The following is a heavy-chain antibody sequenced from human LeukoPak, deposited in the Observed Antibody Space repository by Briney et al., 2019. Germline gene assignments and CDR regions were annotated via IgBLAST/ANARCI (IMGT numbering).Heavy chain of an antibody. V-gene: IGHV3-23*01. Sequence: PGGSLRLSCAASGFTFSSFTMSWVRQAPGKGLEWVSSISYNSANKWHADSVKGRFTISRDNSKNTLYLQMNSLRAEDTAVYYCAKDRRTLTVWGQGTTVTVSS. CDR3: AKDRRTLTV. CDR2: ISYNSANK. J-gene: IGHJ6*02. CDR1: GFTFSSFT. D-gene: IGHD3-16*01.